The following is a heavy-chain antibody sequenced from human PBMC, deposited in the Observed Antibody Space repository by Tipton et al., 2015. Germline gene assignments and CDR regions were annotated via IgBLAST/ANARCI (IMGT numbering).Heavy chain of an antibody. CDR2: IYPGDSES. V-gene: IGHV5-51*01. J-gene: IGHJ4*02. CDR1: GYIFGSYW. D-gene: IGHD1-26*01. CDR3: ARLSIGSLYYFDF. Sequence: QLVQSGAELKEPGESLKISCRGSGYIFGSYWIGWVRQMPGKGLEWMGIIYPGDSESRYSPSFQGQVTISADKSINTAYLHWSSLKASDTAIYYCARLSIGSLYYFDFWGQGTLVTVSS.